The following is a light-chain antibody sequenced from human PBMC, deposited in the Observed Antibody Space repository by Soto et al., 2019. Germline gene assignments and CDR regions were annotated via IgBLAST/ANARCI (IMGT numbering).Light chain of an antibody. CDR3: SSYTSASALAI. V-gene: IGLV2-14*01. J-gene: IGLJ2*01. CDR1: SSDIGGYKY. Sequence: QSVLTQPASVSGSPGQSITISCSGTSSDIGGYKYVSWYQQHPGNAPKLMIYEVSNRPSGVSDRFSGSKSGNTASLTISGLQVEDEAHYFCSSYTSASALAIFGGGTKLTVL. CDR2: EVS.